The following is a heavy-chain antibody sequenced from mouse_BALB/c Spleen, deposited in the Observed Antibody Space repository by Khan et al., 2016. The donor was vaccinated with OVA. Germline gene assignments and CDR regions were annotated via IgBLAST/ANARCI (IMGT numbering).Heavy chain of an antibody. D-gene: IGHD2-12*01. Sequence: QVQLKQSRTELVRPGTSVKMSCKAAGYTFTNYWIGWLKQRPGHGLEWIGDIHPGGGYTDYNEKFKVRTTLTADAFSSTAYMELSSLTSEYSAVYYCSPVGSYSVSFVYWGQGTLVTVSA. CDR1: GYTFTNYW. V-gene: IGHV1-63*02. CDR3: SPVGSYSVSFVY. CDR2: IHPGGGYT. J-gene: IGHJ3*01.